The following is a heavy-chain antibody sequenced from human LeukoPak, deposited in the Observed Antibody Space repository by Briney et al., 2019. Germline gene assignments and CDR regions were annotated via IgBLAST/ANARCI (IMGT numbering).Heavy chain of an antibody. CDR2: IYYSGST. J-gene: IGHJ4*02. V-gene: IGHV4-61*01. CDR3: AREDSYDLGIIDY. Sequence: SETLSLTCTVSGGSVSSGSYYWSWIRQPPGKGLEWIGYIYYSGSTNYNPSLKSRVTISVDTSKNQFSLKLSSVTAADTAVYYCAREDSYDLGIIDYWGQGTLVTVSS. D-gene: IGHD3-22*01. CDR1: GGSVSSGSYY.